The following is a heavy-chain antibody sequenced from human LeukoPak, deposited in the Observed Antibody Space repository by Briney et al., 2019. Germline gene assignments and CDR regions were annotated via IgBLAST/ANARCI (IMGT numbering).Heavy chain of an antibody. CDR1: GASISSGTYY. D-gene: IGHD4-23*01. J-gene: IGHJ4*02. Sequence: SETLSLTCTVSGASISSGTYYWSWIRQLPGKGLEWIGCIFSSGSTYQNPSLKSRVTISVDTSENQFSLKLNSVTAADTAVYYCARDYYVRNPGYHFDYWGQGILLTVSS. V-gene: IGHV4-31*03. CDR3: ARDYYVRNPGYHFDY. CDR2: IFSSGST.